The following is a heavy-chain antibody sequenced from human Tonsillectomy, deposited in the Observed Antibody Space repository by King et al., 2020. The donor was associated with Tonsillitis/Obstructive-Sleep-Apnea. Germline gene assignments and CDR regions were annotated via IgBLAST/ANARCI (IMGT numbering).Heavy chain of an antibody. CDR1: GYSFTSYW. V-gene: IGHV5-51*03. CDR2: IYPGDSDT. D-gene: IGHD4-17*01. CDR3: ARPPSGAIPFYYGMDV. J-gene: IGHJ6*02. Sequence: VQLVESGAEVKKPGESLKISCTGSGYSFTSYWIGWVRQMPGKGLEWMGIIYPGDSDTRYSPSFQGQVTISADKSISTAYLQWSSLKASDTAMYYCARPPSGAIPFYYGMDVWGQGTTVTVSS.